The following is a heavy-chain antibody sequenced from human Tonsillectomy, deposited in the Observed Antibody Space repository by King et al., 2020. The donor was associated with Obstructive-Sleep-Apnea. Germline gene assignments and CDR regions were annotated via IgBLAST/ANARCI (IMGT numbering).Heavy chain of an antibody. V-gene: IGHV1-69*12. Sequence: QLVQSGAEVKKPGSSVKVSCKASGGTFSSYAISWVRQAPGQGLEWMGGIIPIFGTANYAQKFQGRVTITADESTRTAYMELSSLRSEDTAVYYCARDRCSSTSCAPYYYGMDVWGQGTTVTVSS. D-gene: IGHD2-2*01. CDR1: GGTFSSYA. CDR3: ARDRCSSTSCAPYYYGMDV. J-gene: IGHJ6*02. CDR2: IIPIFGTA.